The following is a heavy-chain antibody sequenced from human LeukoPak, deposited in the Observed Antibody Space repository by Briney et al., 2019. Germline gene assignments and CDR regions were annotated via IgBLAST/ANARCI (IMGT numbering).Heavy chain of an antibody. Sequence: PGGSLRLSCAASGFSFSSYGMSWVRQAPGKGLEWVSAISGSGDTTNYADSVKGRFTISRDSSKNTLYVQMNSLTAEDTAVYYCAKEDSAGGPNWFDPWGQGTLVTVSS. D-gene: IGHD3-16*01. CDR2: ISGSGDTT. CDR1: GFSFSSYG. V-gene: IGHV3-23*01. J-gene: IGHJ5*02. CDR3: AKEDSAGGPNWFDP.